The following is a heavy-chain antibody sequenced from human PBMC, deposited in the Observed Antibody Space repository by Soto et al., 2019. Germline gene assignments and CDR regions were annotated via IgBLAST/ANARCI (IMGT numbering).Heavy chain of an antibody. CDR2: IIPIFGTA. Sequence: SVKVSCKASGGTFSSYAISWVRQAPGQGLEWMGGIIPIFGTANYAQKFHGRVTITADESTSTAYMELSSLRSEDTAVYYCARPRRAARNLIFYYCYGMDVWGQGTTVTVSS. J-gene: IGHJ6*02. V-gene: IGHV1-69*13. D-gene: IGHD6-6*01. CDR1: GGTFSSYA. CDR3: ARPRRAARNLIFYYCYGMDV.